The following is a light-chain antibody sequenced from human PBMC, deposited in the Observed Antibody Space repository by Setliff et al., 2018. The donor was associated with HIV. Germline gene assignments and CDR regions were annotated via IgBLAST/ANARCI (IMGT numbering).Light chain of an antibody. Sequence: LTQPASVSGSPGQSITISCTGTSSDVGDYDSVSWYQQHPGKVPKLMISEVSDRPSGVSNRFSGSKSGNTASLTISGLQADDEADYYCCSYAGSSSYIFGSETKVTVL. CDR3: CSYAGSSSYI. J-gene: IGLJ1*01. V-gene: IGLV2-23*02. CDR2: EVS. CDR1: SSDVGDYDS.